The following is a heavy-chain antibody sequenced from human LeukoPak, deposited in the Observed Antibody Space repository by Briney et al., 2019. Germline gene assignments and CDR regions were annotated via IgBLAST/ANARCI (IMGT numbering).Heavy chain of an antibody. CDR3: ARDKSYGAYEHYYYMDV. Sequence: SETLSLTCTVSGGSISSYYWSWIRQPAGKGLEWIGRIYTSGSTNYNPPLKSRVTMSVDTSKNQFSLKLSSVTAADTAVYYCARDKSYGAYEHYYYMDVWGKGTTVTVSS. D-gene: IGHD4-17*01. CDR2: IYTSGST. V-gene: IGHV4-4*07. J-gene: IGHJ6*03. CDR1: GGSISSYY.